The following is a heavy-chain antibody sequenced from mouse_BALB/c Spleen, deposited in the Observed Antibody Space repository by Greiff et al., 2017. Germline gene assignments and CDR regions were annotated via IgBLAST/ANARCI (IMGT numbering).Heavy chain of an antibody. J-gene: IGHJ3*01. V-gene: IGHV1-7*01. Sequence: SGAELAKPGASVKMSCKASGYTFTSYWMHWVKQRPGQGLEWIGYINPSTGYTEYNQKFKDKATLTADKSSSTAYMQLSSLTSEDSAVYYCARGKAVWFAYWGQGTLVTVSA. CDR1: GYTFTSYW. CDR2: INPSTGYT. CDR3: ARGKAVWFAY.